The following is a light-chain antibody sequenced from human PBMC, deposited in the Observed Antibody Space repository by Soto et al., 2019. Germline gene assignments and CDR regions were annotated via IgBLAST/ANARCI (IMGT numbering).Light chain of an antibody. CDR1: SSDVGGYNY. J-gene: IGLJ1*01. V-gene: IGLV2-14*01. CDR3: SSHTSSSTSYV. CDR2: DVS. Sequence: QSALPHPASVSGSPGQSITISCTGTSSDVGGYNYVSWYQQHPGKAPKLMIYDVSNRPSGVSNRFSGSKSGNTASLTISGLQAEDEADYYCSSHTSSSTSYVFGTGTKVTVL.